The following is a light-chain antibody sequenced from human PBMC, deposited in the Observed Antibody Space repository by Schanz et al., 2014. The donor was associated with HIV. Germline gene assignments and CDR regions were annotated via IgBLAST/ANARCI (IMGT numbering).Light chain of an antibody. CDR3: QQYDKYSYS. J-gene: IGKJ2*03. V-gene: IGKV1-5*03. CDR2: QAS. CDR1: QTIGRL. Sequence: IQMTQSPSTVSASVGDRVTITCRASQTIGRLLAWYQQRPGRAPNLLIYQASALETGVPSRFSGSGSGTEFTLTISSLQPADFATYYCQQYDKYSYSFGQGTKLEIK.